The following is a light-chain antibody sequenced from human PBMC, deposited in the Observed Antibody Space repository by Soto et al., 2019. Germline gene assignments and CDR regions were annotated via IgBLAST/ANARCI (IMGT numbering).Light chain of an antibody. CDR2: GAS. Sequence: EIVSTQSPGTLSLSPGERATLSCRASQSVSSSYLAWYQQKPGQAPRLLIYGASSRATGIPDRFSGSGSGTDFTLTISRLEPEDFAVYYCQQYNNSPWTFGQGTKVEI. J-gene: IGKJ1*01. CDR1: QSVSSSY. CDR3: QQYNNSPWT. V-gene: IGKV3-20*01.